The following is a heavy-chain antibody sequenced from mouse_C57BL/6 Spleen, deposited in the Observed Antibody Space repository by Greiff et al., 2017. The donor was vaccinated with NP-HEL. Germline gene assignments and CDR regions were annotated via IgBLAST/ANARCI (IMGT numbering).Heavy chain of an antibody. CDR1: GFTFSDYY. V-gene: IGHV5-12*01. CDR3: ARPVIYYDYDGGYAMDY. D-gene: IGHD2-4*01. Sequence: EVQLVESGGGLVQPGGSLKLSCAASGFTFSDYYMYWVRQTPEKRLEWVAYISNGGGSTYYPDTVKGRFTISRDNAKNTLYLQMSRLKSEDTAMYYCARPVIYYDYDGGYAMDYWGQGTSVTVSS. J-gene: IGHJ4*01. CDR2: ISNGGGST.